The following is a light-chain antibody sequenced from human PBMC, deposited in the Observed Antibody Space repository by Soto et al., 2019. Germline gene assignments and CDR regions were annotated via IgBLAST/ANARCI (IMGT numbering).Light chain of an antibody. CDR2: EVS. J-gene: IGLJ2*01. CDR1: SSDVGGYNY. Sequence: QYVLTQPPSASGSPGQSVTISCTGTSSDVGGYNYVSWYQQHPGKAPKLMISEVSKRPSGVPDRFSGSKSGNTASLTVSGLQAEDEADYYCSSFAGNNNLVFGGGTKLTVL. V-gene: IGLV2-8*01. CDR3: SSFAGNNNLV.